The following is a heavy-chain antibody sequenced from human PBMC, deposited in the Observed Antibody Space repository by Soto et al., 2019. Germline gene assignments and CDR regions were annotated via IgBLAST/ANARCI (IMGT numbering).Heavy chain of an antibody. CDR3: ARAQHLEMATP. J-gene: IGHJ4*02. V-gene: IGHV1-3*01. Sequence: QVQLVQSGAEVKKPGASVKVSCKASGYTFTSYAMLWVRQAPGQRLEWMGWINAGNGNTKYSQQFQGRVTITRDTSASTAYMELSSLRSKDTAVYYCARAQHLEMATPWGQGTLVTVSS. D-gene: IGHD5-12*01. CDR2: INAGNGNT. CDR1: GYTFTSYA.